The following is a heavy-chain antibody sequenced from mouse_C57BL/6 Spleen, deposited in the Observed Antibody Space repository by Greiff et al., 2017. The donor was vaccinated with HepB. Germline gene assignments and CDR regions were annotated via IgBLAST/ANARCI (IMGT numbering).Heavy chain of an antibody. Sequence: VKLMESGAELMKPGASVKLSCKATGYTFTGYWIEWVKQRPGHGLEWIGEIYPGSGSTNYNEKFKSKATLTVDTSSSTAYMQLSSLTSEDSAVYYCARLVYAMDYWGQGTSVTVSS. CDR3: ARLVYAMDY. CDR1: GYTFTGYW. V-gene: IGHV1-9*01. D-gene: IGHD1-1*02. J-gene: IGHJ4*01. CDR2: IYPGSGST.